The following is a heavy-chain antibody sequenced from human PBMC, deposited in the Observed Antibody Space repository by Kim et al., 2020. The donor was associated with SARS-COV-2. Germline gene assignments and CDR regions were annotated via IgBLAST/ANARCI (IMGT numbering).Heavy chain of an antibody. D-gene: IGHD6-19*01. J-gene: IGHJ4*02. CDR2: IYYSGST. CDR3: ARGSYSSGWQSWYFDY. CDR1: GGSISSYY. Sequence: SETLSLTCTVSGGSISSYYWSWIRQLPGKGLEWIGYIYYSGSTNYNPSLKSRVTISVDTSKNQFSLKLSSVTAADTAVYYCARGSYSSGWQSWYFDYWGQGTLVTVSS. V-gene: IGHV4-59*01.